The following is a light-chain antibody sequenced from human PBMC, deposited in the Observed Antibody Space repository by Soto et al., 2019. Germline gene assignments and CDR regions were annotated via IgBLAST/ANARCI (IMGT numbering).Light chain of an antibody. J-gene: IGLJ7*01. CDR3: SSYTSTSTLV. V-gene: IGLV2-14*01. Sequence: QSVLTQPASVSGSPGQSITISCTGTSSDVGGYNYVSWYQQHPGKAPTFMIYDVSNRPSGVSNRFSGSKSGNTASLTISGLQAEDEADYYCSSYTSTSTLVFGGGTQLTVL. CDR2: DVS. CDR1: SSDVGGYNY.